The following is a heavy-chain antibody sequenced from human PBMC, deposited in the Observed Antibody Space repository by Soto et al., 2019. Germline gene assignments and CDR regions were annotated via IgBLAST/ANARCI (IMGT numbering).Heavy chain of an antibody. CDR1: GFIFSSYG. D-gene: IGHD6-13*01. J-gene: IGHJ6*02. Sequence: GGSLRLSCAASGFIFSSYGMHWVRQAPGKGLEWVAVISYDGSNKYYADSVKGRFTISRDNFKNTLYLQMNSLRAEDTAVYYCAKLAASVRPHTYYQYGMDVWGQGTTVTVSS. CDR3: AKLAASVRPHTYYQYGMDV. V-gene: IGHV3-30*18. CDR2: ISYDGSNK.